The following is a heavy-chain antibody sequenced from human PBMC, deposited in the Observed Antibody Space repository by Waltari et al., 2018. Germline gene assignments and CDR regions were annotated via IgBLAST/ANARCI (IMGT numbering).Heavy chain of an antibody. CDR3: AKQVAGSGWYLG. V-gene: IGHV4-34*01. CDR1: GGSLSGYY. D-gene: IGHD6-19*01. Sequence: QVRLQQWGAGLLKPSETLSLTCVVSGGSLSGYYWSWIRQPPGKGREWIGEVNYGGTTNYNPSLKSRITVSIDTSNNQFSLNLNSVTAADTAVYYCAKQVAGSGWYLGWGQGTLVSVSS. CDR2: VNYGGTT. J-gene: IGHJ4*02.